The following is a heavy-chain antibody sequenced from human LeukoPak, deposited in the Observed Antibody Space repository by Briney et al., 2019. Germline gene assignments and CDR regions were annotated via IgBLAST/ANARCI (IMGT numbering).Heavy chain of an antibody. V-gene: IGHV1-58*01. D-gene: IGHD3-10*01. CDR1: GFTFTSSA. Sequence: SVKVSCKASGFTFTSSAVQWVRQARGQRFEWIGWIVVGSGNTNYAQKFQERVTITRDMSTSTAYMELSSLRSEDTAVYYCAADLGFGELLPTDWGQGTLVTVSS. CDR2: IVVGSGNT. J-gene: IGHJ4*02. CDR3: AADLGFGELLPTD.